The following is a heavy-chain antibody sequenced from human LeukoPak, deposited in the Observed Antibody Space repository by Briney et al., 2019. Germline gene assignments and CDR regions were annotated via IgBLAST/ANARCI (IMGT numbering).Heavy chain of an antibody. CDR1: GYTFTGYY. D-gene: IGHD2-21*01. Sequence: ASVKVSCRASGYTFTGYYMHWVRQAPGQGLEWMGWINPNSGGANYAQKFQGRVTMTRDTSISTAYMELSRLRSDDTAVYYCAKSGGDLYYFDYWGQGTLVTVSS. CDR3: AKSGGDLYYFDY. V-gene: IGHV1-2*02. CDR2: INPNSGGA. J-gene: IGHJ4*02.